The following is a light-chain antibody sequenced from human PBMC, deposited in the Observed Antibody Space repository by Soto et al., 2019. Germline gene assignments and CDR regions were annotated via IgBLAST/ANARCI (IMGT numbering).Light chain of an antibody. CDR3: QQYGSSPRT. J-gene: IGKJ1*01. CDR1: QSVSISY. CDR2: GAS. V-gene: IGKV3-20*01. Sequence: EVVLTQSPGTLSLSPGERATLSCRASQSVSISYLAWYQQKPGQAPRLLIYGASSRATGIPDRFSGSGSGTDFTLTISRLEPEDFEVYYCQQYGSSPRTFGQGTKVDIK.